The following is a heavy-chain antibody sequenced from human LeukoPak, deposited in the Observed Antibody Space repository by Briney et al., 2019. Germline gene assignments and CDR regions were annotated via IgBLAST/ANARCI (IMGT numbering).Heavy chain of an antibody. J-gene: IGHJ4*02. D-gene: IGHD1-26*01. CDR3: ARTYSGSSYFDY. V-gene: IGHV4-4*02. CDR1: GGSISSSNW. Sequence: PSETLSLTCAVSGGSISSSNWWSWVRQPPEKGLEWIGEIYHSGSTNYNPSLKSRVTISVDKSKNQFSLKMSSMTAADTAMYYCARTYSGSSYFDYWGQGTLVTVSS. CDR2: IYHSGST.